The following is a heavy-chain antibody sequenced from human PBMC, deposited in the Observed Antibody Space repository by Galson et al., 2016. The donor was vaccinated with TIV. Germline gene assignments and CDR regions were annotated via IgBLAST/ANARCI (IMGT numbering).Heavy chain of an antibody. D-gene: IGHD7-27*01. CDR2: FNPDSGAT. Sequence: SGYIFINSYIHWVRQAPGQGLEWLGWFNPDSGATQYAQKFQGRVTMTRDTSISTAYMELRRLISDDTAVYYCARVNWARAFDYWGQGTQVTVSS. CDR1: GYIFINSY. CDR3: ARVNWARAFDY. J-gene: IGHJ4*02. V-gene: IGHV1-2*02.